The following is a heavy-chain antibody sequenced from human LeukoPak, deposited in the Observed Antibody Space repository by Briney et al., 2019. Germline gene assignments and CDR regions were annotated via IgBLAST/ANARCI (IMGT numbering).Heavy chain of an antibody. Sequence: GGSLRLSCAASGFTFSSYAMSWVRQAPGKGLEWVSAISGSGGSTYYADSVKGRFTISRDNSKNTLYLQMNSLRAEDTAVYYCARDPQRSYYPGWFDHWGQGTLVTVSS. D-gene: IGHD3-10*01. CDR2: ISGSGGST. J-gene: IGHJ5*02. CDR3: ARDPQRSYYPGWFDH. CDR1: GFTFSSYA. V-gene: IGHV3-23*01.